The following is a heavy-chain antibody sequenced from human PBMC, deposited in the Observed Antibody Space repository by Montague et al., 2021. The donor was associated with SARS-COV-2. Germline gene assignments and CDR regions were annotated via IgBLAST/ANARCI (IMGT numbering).Heavy chain of an antibody. CDR3: AEGVVTDPFYFDQ. D-gene: IGHD2-21*02. CDR1: RFSISSGYY. Sequence: SETLSLTCTVSRFSISSGYYWGWIRQPRGKGLEWIVSTYHSGTIYYNPSLRSRVTISVDTSRKQFSLRLKSVTAADTAVYFCAEGVVTDPFYFDQWGQGTLVTVSS. J-gene: IGHJ4*02. CDR2: TYHSGTI. V-gene: IGHV4-38-2*02.